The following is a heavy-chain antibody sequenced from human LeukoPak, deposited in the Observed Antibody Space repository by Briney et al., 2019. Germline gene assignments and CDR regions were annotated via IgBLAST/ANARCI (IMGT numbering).Heavy chain of an antibody. J-gene: IGHJ4*02. V-gene: IGHV3-21*01. D-gene: IGHD6-19*01. CDR3: ARVGYSSGWYFDY. CDR2: IISTSSYI. CDR1: GFTFSTYS. Sequence: GGSLRLSCAASGFTFSTYSMNWVRQAPGKGLEWVSSIISTSSYIYYADSVKGRFTISRDNAQKSLYLQMNSLRAEDTAVYYCARVGYSSGWYFDYWGQGTLVTVSS.